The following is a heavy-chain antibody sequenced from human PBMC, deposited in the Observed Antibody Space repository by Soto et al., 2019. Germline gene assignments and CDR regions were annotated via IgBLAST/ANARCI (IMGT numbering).Heavy chain of an antibody. V-gene: IGHV4-34*01. D-gene: IGHD3-9*01. CDR2: INHSGST. Sequence: QVQLQQWGAGLLKPSETLSLTCAVYGGSFSGYYWSWIRQPPGKGLEWIGEINHSGSTNYNPSLKGGFTRSVDTSRNQFSLRLSSVTAADTAVYYCARLYYDILTGPNYYYGMDVWGQGTTVTVSS. J-gene: IGHJ6*02. CDR3: ARLYYDILTGPNYYYGMDV. CDR1: GGSFSGYY.